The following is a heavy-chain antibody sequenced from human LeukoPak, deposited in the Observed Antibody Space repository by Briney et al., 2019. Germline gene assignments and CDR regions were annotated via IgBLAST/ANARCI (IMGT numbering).Heavy chain of an antibody. CDR3: ARQFGGNSEFDY. Sequence: GESLKISCKASGYTFTTYWIGWVRQVPGKGPGWMGSIHPGDSETTYSPSFQGQVTISADKSINTAYLQWSSLKASDTAIYYCARQFGGNSEFDYWGQGTLVTVSS. D-gene: IGHD4-23*01. CDR1: GYTFTTYW. J-gene: IGHJ4*02. V-gene: IGHV5-51*01. CDR2: IHPGDSET.